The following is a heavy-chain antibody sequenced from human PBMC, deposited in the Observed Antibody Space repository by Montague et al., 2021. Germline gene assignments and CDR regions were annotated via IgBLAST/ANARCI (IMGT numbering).Heavy chain of an antibody. J-gene: IGHJ5*02. CDR2: TFNTGSS. V-gene: IGHV4-39*01. CDR1: GGSISSNSYW. Sequence: SXTLSLTCTVSGGSISSNSYWWAWIRQPPGKGLEYVGTTFNTGSSYYSPSLKSRVTISVDTPTNQFSLRLSAVTAADTAVYYCARSLYCIGGSCYSGFDPWGQGTLVTVSS. CDR3: ARSLYCIGGSCYSGFDP. D-gene: IGHD2-15*01.